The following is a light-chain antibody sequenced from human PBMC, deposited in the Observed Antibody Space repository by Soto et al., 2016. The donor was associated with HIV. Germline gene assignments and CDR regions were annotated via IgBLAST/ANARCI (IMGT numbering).Light chain of an antibody. CDR1: QSISSY. CDR2: AAS. J-gene: IGKJ4*01. CDR3: QQLNSYPLT. Sequence: DIQMTQSPSSLSASVGDRVTITCRASQSISSYLNWYQQRPGKAPKLLIYAASTLQSGVPSRFSGSGSGTELTLTISSLQPEDVATYYCQQLNSYPLTFGGGTKVRSN. V-gene: IGKV1-9*01.